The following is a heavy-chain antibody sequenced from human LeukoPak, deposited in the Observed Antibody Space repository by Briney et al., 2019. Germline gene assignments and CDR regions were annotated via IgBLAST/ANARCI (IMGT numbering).Heavy chain of an antibody. D-gene: IGHD1-26*01. J-gene: IGHJ6*03. V-gene: IGHV3-21*01. CDR3: ARGGSYDYYYYMDV. CDR2: ISRSRSYI. CDR1: GFTFSSYS. Sequence: GGSLRLSCAASGFTFSSYSMNWVRQAPGRGLEWVSSISRSRSYIYYADSVKGRFTISRDNAKNSLYLQMNSLRAEDTAVYYCARGGSYDYYYYMDVWGKGTTVTVSS.